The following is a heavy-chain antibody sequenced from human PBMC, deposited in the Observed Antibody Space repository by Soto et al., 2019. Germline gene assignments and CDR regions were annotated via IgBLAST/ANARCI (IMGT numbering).Heavy chain of an antibody. Sequence: SETLSLTCTVSGGSISSGDYYWNWIRQPPGKGLEWIGYIYSSGSTKYNPSLKSRVTISLDTSKNKSSLKLSSVTAADTAVYYCARDLYFWSRLWGQGTLVTVSS. V-gene: IGHV4-30-4*01. CDR3: ARDLYFWSRL. CDR2: IYSSGST. D-gene: IGHD3-3*01. CDR1: GGSISSGDYY. J-gene: IGHJ4*02.